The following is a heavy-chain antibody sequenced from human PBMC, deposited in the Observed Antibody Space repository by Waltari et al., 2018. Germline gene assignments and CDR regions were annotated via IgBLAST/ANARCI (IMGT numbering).Heavy chain of an antibody. CDR1: GYTFTGYY. CDR3: AREFGLGFMANFWSGHNWFDP. J-gene: IGHJ5*02. V-gene: IGHV1-2*02. Sequence: QVQLVQSGAEVKKPGASVKVSCKASGYTFTGYYMHWVRQAPGQGLEWMGWINPNSGGTNYAQKFQGRVTMTRDTSISTAYMELSRLRSDDTAVYYCAREFGLGFMANFWSGHNWFDPWGQGTLVTVSS. D-gene: IGHD3-3*01. CDR2: INPNSGGT.